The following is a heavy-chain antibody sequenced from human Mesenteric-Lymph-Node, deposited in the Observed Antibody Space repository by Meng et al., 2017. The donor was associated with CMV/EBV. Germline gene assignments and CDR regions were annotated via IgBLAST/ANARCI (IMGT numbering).Heavy chain of an antibody. Sequence: GGPLRLSCAASGFTFSIYWMSWVRQAPGKGLEWVANIKQDGSEKYYVDSVKGRFTISRDNAKNSLYLQMNSLRAEDTAVYFCAKDRVDDYGYHRAAPDEYWGQGTLVTVSS. CDR2: IKQDGSEK. CDR1: GFTFSIYW. J-gene: IGHJ4*02. V-gene: IGHV3-7*01. CDR3: AKDRVDDYGYHRAAPDEY. D-gene: IGHD4-17*01.